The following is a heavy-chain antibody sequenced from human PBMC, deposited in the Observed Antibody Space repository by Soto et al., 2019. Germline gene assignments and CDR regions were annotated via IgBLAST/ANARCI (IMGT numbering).Heavy chain of an antibody. V-gene: IGHV3-23*01. J-gene: IGHJ4*02. Sequence: GGSLRLSCAASGFTFSSYAMSWVRQAPGKGLEWVSAISGSGGSTYYADSVKGRFTISRDNSKNTLYLQMNSLRAEDTAVYYCAKETLGYCSSGSCRIDYWGQGTPVTVSS. CDR3: AKETLGYCSSGSCRIDY. D-gene: IGHD2-15*01. CDR1: GFTFSSYA. CDR2: ISGSGGST.